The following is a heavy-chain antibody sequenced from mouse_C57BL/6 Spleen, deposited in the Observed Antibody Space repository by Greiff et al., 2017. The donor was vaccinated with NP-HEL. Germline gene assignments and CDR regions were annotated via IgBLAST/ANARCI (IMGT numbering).Heavy chain of an antibody. J-gene: IGHJ2*01. D-gene: IGHD1-1*01. CDR1: GYSITSGYY. CDR3: ARGLITTVVADY. V-gene: IGHV3-6*01. CDR2: ISYDGSK. Sequence: EVQVVESGPGLVKPSQSLSLTCSVTGYSITSGYYWNWIRQFPGNKLEWMGYISYDGSKNYNPSLKNRISITRDTSKNQFFLKLNSVTTEDTATYYCARGLITTVVADYWGQGTTLTVSS.